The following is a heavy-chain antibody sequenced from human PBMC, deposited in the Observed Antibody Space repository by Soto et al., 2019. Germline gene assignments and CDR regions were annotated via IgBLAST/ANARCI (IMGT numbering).Heavy chain of an antibody. V-gene: IGHV3-30*18. CDR1: GFTFSSYG. J-gene: IGHJ4*02. CDR2: ISYDGSNK. CDR3: AKGQGSSWYVIDY. D-gene: IGHD6-13*01. Sequence: GGSLRLSCAASGFTFSSYGMHWVRQAPGKGLEWVAVISYDGSNKYYADSVKGRFTISRDNSKNTLYLQMNSLRAEDTAVYYCAKGQGSSWYVIDYWGQGTLVTVSS.